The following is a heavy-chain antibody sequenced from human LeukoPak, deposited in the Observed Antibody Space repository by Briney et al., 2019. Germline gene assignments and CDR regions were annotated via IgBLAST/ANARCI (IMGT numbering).Heavy chain of an antibody. Sequence: GGSLRLSCAASGFTFSSYEMNWVRQAPGKGLEWVSYISSSGSPIYYADSVKGRFTISRDNAKNSLYLQMNSLRAEDTAVYYCARKDYFDYWGQGTLVTVSS. J-gene: IGHJ4*02. CDR2: ISSSGSPI. V-gene: IGHV3-48*03. CDR1: GFTFSSYE. CDR3: ARKDYFDY.